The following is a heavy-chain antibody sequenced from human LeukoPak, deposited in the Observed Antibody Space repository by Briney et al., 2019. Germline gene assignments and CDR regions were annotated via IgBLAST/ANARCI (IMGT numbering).Heavy chain of an antibody. J-gene: IGHJ4*02. Sequence: SQTLSLTCTVSGGSISSGGYYWSWIRQHPGMGLEWIGYIYYSGSTYYNPSLKSRVTISVDTSKNQFSLKLSSVTAADTAVYYCAREDTATIDYWGQGTLVTVSS. V-gene: IGHV4-31*03. CDR3: AREDTATIDY. CDR2: IYYSGST. CDR1: GGSISSGGYY. D-gene: IGHD5-18*01.